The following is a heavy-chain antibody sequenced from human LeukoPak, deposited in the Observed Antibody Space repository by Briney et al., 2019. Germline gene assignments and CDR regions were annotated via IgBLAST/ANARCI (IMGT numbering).Heavy chain of an antibody. Sequence: PSETLSLTCTVSGGSISSSSYYWGWIRQPPGKGLEWIGSIYYSGSTYYNPSLKSRVTISVDTSKNQFSLKLSSVTAADTAVYYCARGDYGPYYYYMDVWGKGTTVTVSS. CDR3: ARGDYGPYYYYMDV. J-gene: IGHJ6*03. D-gene: IGHD4-17*01. CDR1: GGSISSSSYY. CDR2: IYYSGST. V-gene: IGHV4-39*07.